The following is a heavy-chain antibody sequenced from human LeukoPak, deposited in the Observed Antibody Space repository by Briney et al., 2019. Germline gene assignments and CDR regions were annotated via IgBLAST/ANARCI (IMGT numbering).Heavy chain of an antibody. Sequence: GGSLRLSCAASGFTFSDYYMSWIRQAPGKGLEWVSYLSSSGSTTYYADSVKGRFTISRDNAKNSLYLQMNSLRAEDTAVYYCARDLRRVGDSWFDPWGQGTLVTVSS. J-gene: IGHJ5*02. CDR2: LSSSGSTT. D-gene: IGHD2-15*01. CDR3: ARDLRRVGDSWFDP. CDR1: GFTFSDYY. V-gene: IGHV3-11*01.